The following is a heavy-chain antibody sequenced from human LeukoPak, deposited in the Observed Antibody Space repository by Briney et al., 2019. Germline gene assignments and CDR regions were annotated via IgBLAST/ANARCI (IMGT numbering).Heavy chain of an antibody. D-gene: IGHD6-13*01. Sequence: GGSLRLSCAASGFTFSSYSMNWVRRAPGKGLEWVSSMSSSNSYKYYADSVKGRFTISRDNAKNSLYLQMNSLRAEDTAVYYCARGRGAAAGTNYYFDYWGQGSLVTVSS. CDR1: GFTFSSYS. CDR3: ARGRGAAAGTNYYFDY. CDR2: MSSSNSYK. J-gene: IGHJ4*02. V-gene: IGHV3-21*01.